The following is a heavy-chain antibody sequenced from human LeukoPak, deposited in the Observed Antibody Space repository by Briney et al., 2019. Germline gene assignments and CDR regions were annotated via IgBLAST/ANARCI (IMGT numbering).Heavy chain of an antibody. CDR1: GYSISSGHR. CDR2: IYNSGSF. Sequence: PSDTLSLTCTVSGYSISSGHRWGWIRQSPGKGLEWIGYIYNSGSFYDNPSLKSRVRMSVDKSKNQFSLKLSSVTAADTAVYYCARITVVTGGVKDYWGQGTLVTVSS. D-gene: IGHD4-23*01. CDR3: ARITVVTGGVKDY. J-gene: IGHJ4*02. V-gene: IGHV4-28*05.